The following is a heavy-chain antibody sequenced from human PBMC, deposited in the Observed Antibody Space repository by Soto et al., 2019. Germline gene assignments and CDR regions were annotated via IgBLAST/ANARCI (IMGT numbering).Heavy chain of an antibody. J-gene: IGHJ5*02. Sequence: SETLSLTCTVSGGSISSYYWSWIRQPPGKGLEWIGYIYYSGSTNYNPSLKSRVTISVDTSKNQFSLKLSSVTAADTAVYYCARSSSRSWFDPWGQGTLVTVS. CDR1: GGSISSYY. CDR2: IYYSGST. V-gene: IGHV4-59*01. CDR3: ARSSSRSWFDP.